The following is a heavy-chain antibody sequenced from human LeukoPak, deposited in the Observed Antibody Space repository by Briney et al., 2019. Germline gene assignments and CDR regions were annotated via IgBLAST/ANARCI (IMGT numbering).Heavy chain of an antibody. Sequence: ASVKVSCKASGYTFTGYYMHWVRQAPGQGLEWMGWINPNSGGTNYAQKFQGRVTMTRDTSISTVYMELSRLRSDDTAVYYCARGGDSSGYHDAFDIWGQGTMVTVSS. CDR3: ARGGDSSGYHDAFDI. V-gene: IGHV1-2*02. J-gene: IGHJ3*02. D-gene: IGHD3-22*01. CDR2: INPNSGGT. CDR1: GYTFTGYY.